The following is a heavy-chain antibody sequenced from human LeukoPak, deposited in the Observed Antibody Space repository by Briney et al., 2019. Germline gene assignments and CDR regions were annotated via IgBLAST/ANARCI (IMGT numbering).Heavy chain of an antibody. CDR3: ARGLMMAVAGRGEFHY. J-gene: IGHJ4*02. V-gene: IGHV4-59*01. CDR2: IYYSGST. D-gene: IGHD6-13*01. Sequence: SETLSLTCIVSGGSISSYYWSWIRQPPGKGLEWIGYIYYSGSTNYNPSLKSRVTISVNTSKNQFSLKLSSVTAADTAVYYCARGLMMAVAGRGEFHYWGQGTLVTVSS. CDR1: GGSISSYY.